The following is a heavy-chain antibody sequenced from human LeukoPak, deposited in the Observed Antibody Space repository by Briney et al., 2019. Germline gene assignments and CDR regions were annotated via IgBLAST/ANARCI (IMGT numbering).Heavy chain of an antibody. J-gene: IGHJ4*02. D-gene: IGHD3-10*01. CDR1: GFIFSSYG. CDR3: AKDLYGSGSYEIRLFDY. Sequence: GSLRLSCAASGFIFSSYGIHWVRQAPGKGLEWVAFIRYDGSREFYADSVKGRFTISRDNSKNTLYLQMNSLRVEDTAVYYCAKDLYGSGSYEIRLFDYWGQGTLVTVSS. V-gene: IGHV3-30*02. CDR2: IRYDGSRE.